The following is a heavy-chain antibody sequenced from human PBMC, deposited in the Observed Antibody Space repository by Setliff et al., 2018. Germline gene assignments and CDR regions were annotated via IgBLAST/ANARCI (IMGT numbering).Heavy chain of an antibody. CDR3: ARDGGMGMVKGYYYGLDA. CDR1: GFTFSRYW. Sequence: GGSLRLSCAASGFTFSRYWMYWVRQVPGKGLVWVSRINPDGSITNYADSVRGRFTISRDNSKSTLFLQMNSLRAEDTAVYYCARDGGMGMVKGYYYGLDAWGPGTSVTVSS. D-gene: IGHD5-18*01. V-gene: IGHV3-74*01. CDR2: INPDGSIT. J-gene: IGHJ6*02.